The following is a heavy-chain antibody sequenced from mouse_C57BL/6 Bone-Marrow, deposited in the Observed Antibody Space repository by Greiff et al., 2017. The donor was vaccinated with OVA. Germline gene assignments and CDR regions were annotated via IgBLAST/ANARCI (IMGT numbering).Heavy chain of an antibody. CDR2: IWRGGST. D-gene: IGHD2-4*01. J-gene: IGHJ1*03. V-gene: IGHV2-5*01. Sequence: QVQLKESGPGLVQPSQSLSINCTVSGFSLTSYGVHWVRQSPGKGLEWLGVIWRGGSTDYNAAFMSRLSITKDNSKSQVFFKMNSLQADDTAIYYCAKKADDYEWNFDVWGTGTTVTVSS. CDR3: AKKADDYEWNFDV. CDR1: GFSLTSYG.